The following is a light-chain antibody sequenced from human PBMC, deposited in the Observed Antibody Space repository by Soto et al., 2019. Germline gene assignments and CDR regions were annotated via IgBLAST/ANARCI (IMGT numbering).Light chain of an antibody. CDR3: QAWDSSTVV. Sequence: SSELTQQPSVSVSPGQTASITCSGDKLGYKYACWYQQKPGQSPLLVIYQDNKRPSGIPERFSGSNSGNTATLTISGTQAMDEADYYCQAWDSSTVVFGGGTKVTVL. CDR1: KLGYKY. CDR2: QDN. J-gene: IGLJ2*01. V-gene: IGLV3-1*01.